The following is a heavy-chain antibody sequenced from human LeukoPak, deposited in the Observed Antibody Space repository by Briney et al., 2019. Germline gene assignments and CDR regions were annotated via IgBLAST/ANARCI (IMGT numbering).Heavy chain of an antibody. CDR3: ARSFSSGWSDY. D-gene: IGHD6-19*01. Sequence: GGSLRLSCAASGFSVSNNYMTWVRQAPGKGLEWVSVIYSGGDAYYADSVKGRFTISRDNSKNTLHLAMNNLRVEDTAAYYCARSFSSGWSDYWGQGTLVAVAS. V-gene: IGHV3-53*01. CDR2: IYSGGDA. J-gene: IGHJ4*02. CDR1: GFSVSNNY.